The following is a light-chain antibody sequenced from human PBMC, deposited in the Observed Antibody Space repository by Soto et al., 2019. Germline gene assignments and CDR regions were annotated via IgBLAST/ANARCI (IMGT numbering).Light chain of an antibody. J-gene: IGKJ4*01. CDR2: WAS. CDR1: QSITNK. Sequence: EIEMTQSPATLSVSPGERATLSCRASQSITNKLAWYQQKPGQPPKLLIYWASTRESGVPDRFSGSGSGTDFTLTISSLQAEDVAVYYCQHYYNTPPTFGGGTKWIS. CDR3: QHYYNTPPT. V-gene: IGKV4-1*01.